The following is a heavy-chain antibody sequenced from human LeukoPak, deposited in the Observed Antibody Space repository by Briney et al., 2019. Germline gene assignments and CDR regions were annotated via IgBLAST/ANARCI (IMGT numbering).Heavy chain of an antibody. CDR1: GYTFTSYD. CDR2: ISGYNGNT. CDR3: ARSSLQLEPPRY. D-gene: IGHD1-1*01. Sequence: ASVKVSCKASGYTFTSYDISWVRQAPGQGLEWMGWISGYNGNTNYAQNFQVRVTMTTDTSTSTAYMELRSLRSDDTAVYYCARSSLQLEPPRYWGQGTLVTVSS. V-gene: IGHV1-18*01. J-gene: IGHJ4*02.